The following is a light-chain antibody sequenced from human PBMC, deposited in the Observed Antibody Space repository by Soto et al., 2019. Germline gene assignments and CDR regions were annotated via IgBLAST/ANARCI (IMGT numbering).Light chain of an antibody. CDR3: QQYGDSPWT. V-gene: IGKV3-20*01. CDR2: STS. J-gene: IGKJ1*01. Sequence: EIVFTQSPGTLSLSPGERATLSCRASQSVSSSYLVWYQQKPGQAPRPLIYSTSSRATGIPDRFSGSGSGTDFTLTISRLEPEDFAVYYCQQYGDSPWTFGQGTKVDIK. CDR1: QSVSSSY.